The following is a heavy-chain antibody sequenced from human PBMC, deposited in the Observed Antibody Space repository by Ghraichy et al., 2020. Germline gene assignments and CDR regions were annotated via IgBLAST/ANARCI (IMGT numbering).Heavy chain of an antibody. D-gene: IGHD2-2*02. CDR1: GFTFSSYA. CDR2: ISGSGGST. V-gene: IGHV3-23*01. J-gene: IGHJ4*02. CDR3: AEGLEVVPAAIQGDFDY. Sequence: GGSLRLSCAASGFTFSSYAMSWVRQAPGKGLEWVSAISGSGGSTYYADSVKGRFTISRDNSKNTLYLQMNSLRAEDTAVYYCAEGLEVVPAAIQGDFDYWGQGPLVTVSS.